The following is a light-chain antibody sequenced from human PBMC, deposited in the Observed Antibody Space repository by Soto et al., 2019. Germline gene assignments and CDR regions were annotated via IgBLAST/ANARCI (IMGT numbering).Light chain of an antibody. V-gene: IGLV2-14*01. CDR2: DVS. Sequence: QSVLTQPASVSGSPGQSITISCTGSSSDVGDYNYVSWYQQHPGKAPKLMIYDVSNRPPGVSNRFSASKSGSTASLTISGLQAEDEADYYCSSYTSRGTLVFGTGTKVTVL. J-gene: IGLJ1*01. CDR1: SSDVGDYNY. CDR3: SSYTSRGTLV.